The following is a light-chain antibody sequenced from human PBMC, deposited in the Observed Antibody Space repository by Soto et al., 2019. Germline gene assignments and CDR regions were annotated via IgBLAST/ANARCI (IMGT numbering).Light chain of an antibody. CDR1: QSVSGN. Sequence: EIVMTQSRATLSVSPGERATLSCRASQSVSGNLAWNQQKPAQAPRLLIYGASTRATGSPARFSGSGSVTEFTLTITSLQSEDFAVYSCQQYNNGPPWTFGQGTKVEIK. J-gene: IGKJ1*01. V-gene: IGKV3-15*01. CDR3: QQYNNGPPWT. CDR2: GAS.